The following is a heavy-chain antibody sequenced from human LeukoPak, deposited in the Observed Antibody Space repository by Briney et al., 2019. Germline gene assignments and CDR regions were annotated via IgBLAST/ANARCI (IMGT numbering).Heavy chain of an antibody. J-gene: IGHJ4*02. V-gene: IGHV4-4*07. CDR1: GGSISSYY. CDR3: ARKAVAGTYFDY. D-gene: IGHD6-19*01. CDR2: IYTSGST. Sequence: SETLSLTCTDSGGSISSYYWSWIRQPAGKGLEWIGRIYTSGSTNYNPSLKSRVTMSVDTSKNQFSLKLSSVTAADTAVYYCARKAVAGTYFDYWGQGTLVTVSS.